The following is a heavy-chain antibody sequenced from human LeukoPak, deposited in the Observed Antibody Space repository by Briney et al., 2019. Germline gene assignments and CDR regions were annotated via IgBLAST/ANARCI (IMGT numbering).Heavy chain of an antibody. J-gene: IGHJ6*04. CDR3: AELGITMIGGV. D-gene: IGHD3-10*02. CDR2: IKQDVTEK. Sequence: GGSLRLSCAASGFTFSSYWMSWVRQAPGKGLEWVAYIKQDVTEKYYVDSVKGRFTISRDNAKNSLYLQMNSLRAEDTAVYYCAELGITMIGGVWGKGTTVTISS. CDR1: GFTFSSYW. V-gene: IGHV3-7*01.